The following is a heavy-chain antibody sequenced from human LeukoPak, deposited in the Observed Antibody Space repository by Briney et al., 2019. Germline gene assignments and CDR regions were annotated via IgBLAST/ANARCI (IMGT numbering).Heavy chain of an antibody. V-gene: IGHV4-39*01. CDR3: ARGEDGTGDYRPTYFDS. CDR1: GDSISSSSYY. CDR2: IYYSGST. Sequence: PSETLSLTCTVSGDSISSSSYYWGWVRQPPGKGLEWIGSIYYSGSTYYNPSLKSRVAISVDTSKKQFSLNLTSVTAADTAVYYCARGEDGTGDYRPTYFDSWGQGTLVTVSS. D-gene: IGHD4-17*01. J-gene: IGHJ4*02.